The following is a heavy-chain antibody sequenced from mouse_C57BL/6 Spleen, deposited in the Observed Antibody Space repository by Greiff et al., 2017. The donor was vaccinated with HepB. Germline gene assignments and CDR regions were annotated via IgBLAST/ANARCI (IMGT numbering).Heavy chain of an antibody. CDR1: GYTFTSYW. D-gene: IGHD2-2*01. Sequence: QVQLQQSGAELVKPGASVKMSCKASGYTFTSYWITWVQQRPGQGLEWIGDIYPGSGSTNYNEKFKSKATLTVDTSSSTAYMQLSRLTSEDSAVYYGASSRFYGYEGAWFAYWGQGTLVTVSA. CDR3: ASSRFYGYEGAWFAY. V-gene: IGHV1-55*01. J-gene: IGHJ3*01. CDR2: IYPGSGST.